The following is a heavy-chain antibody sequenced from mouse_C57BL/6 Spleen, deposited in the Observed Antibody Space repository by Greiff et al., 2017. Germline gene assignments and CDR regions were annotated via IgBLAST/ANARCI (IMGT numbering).Heavy chain of an antibody. D-gene: IGHD2-1*01. Sequence: QVQLQQSGAELVRPGASVKLSCKASGYTFTDYYINWVKQRPGQGLEWIARIYPGSGNTYYNEKFKGKATLTAEKSSSSAYMQLSSLTSEDSAVYFCAREGIYYGNYGGYCDVWGTGTTVTVSS. J-gene: IGHJ1*03. CDR2: IYPGSGNT. CDR3: AREGIYYGNYGGYCDV. V-gene: IGHV1-76*01. CDR1: GYTFTDYY.